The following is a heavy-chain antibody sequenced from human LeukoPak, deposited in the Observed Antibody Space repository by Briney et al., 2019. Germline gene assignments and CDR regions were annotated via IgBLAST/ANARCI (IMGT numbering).Heavy chain of an antibody. D-gene: IGHD5-24*01. CDR3: ARVRDGYNYFFDN. Sequence: GGSLRLSCTASGVTFGDYAMSWVRQAPGKGLEWVGFIRSKAYGGTTEYAASVKGRFTISRDDSKSIAYLQMNSLKTEDTAVYYCARVRDGYNYFFDNWGQGTLVTVSS. CDR1: GVTFGDYA. J-gene: IGHJ4*02. V-gene: IGHV3-49*04. CDR2: IRSKAYGGTT.